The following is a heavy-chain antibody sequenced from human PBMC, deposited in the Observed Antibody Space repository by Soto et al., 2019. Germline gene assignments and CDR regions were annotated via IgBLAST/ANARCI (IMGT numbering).Heavy chain of an antibody. CDR2: ISYDGRKK. V-gene: IGHV3-30*04. J-gene: IGHJ4*02. CDR1: GFTLSDFA. Sequence: QVQVVESGGGVVQPGRSLRLSCAASGFTLSDFAMHWVRQAPGKGLEWVAVISYDGRKKYLADSVKGRFTISRDNSKNSLYLQMNSLRTEDTAVYYCASPAGDFDPYFDYWGQGTLVTVSS. D-gene: IGHD4-17*01. CDR3: ASPAGDFDPYFDY.